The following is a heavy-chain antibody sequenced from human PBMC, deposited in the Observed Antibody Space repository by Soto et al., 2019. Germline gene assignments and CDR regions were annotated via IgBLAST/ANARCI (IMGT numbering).Heavy chain of an antibody. CDR2: ISAYNGNT. CDR3: ARDLPPVDY. CDR1: GYTFSSYF. Sequence: QVQLVQSGAEVKKPGASVKVSCKASGYTFSSYFISWVRQAPGQGLEWMGWISAYNGNTNYAQNLQGRVTMTTDTSTRTDYMELRTLRSDDTAVYYCARDLPPVDYWGQGTLVTVSS. J-gene: IGHJ4*02. V-gene: IGHV1-18*01.